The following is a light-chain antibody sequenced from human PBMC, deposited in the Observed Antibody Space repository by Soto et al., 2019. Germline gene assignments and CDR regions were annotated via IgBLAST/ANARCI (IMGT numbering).Light chain of an antibody. CDR3: QQSYSTPVT. Sequence: DIQRTQSPSSRSASVGVRVSITCRASQSISSYLNWYQQKPGKAPKLLIYAASSLQSGVPSRFSGSGSGTGFTLTISSLQPEDFATYYCQQSYSTPVTFGQGTKVDIK. CDR1: QSISSY. J-gene: IGKJ1*01. V-gene: IGKV1-39*01. CDR2: AAS.